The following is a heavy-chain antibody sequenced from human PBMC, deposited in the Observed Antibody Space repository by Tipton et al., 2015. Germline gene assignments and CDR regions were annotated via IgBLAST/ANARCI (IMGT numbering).Heavy chain of an antibody. CDR2: IYYSGST. D-gene: IGHD3-22*01. CDR3: ARASIIQGYYHDSSRYYLFNS. J-gene: IGHJ1*01. V-gene: IGHV4-28*03. Sequence: TLSLTCAVSAYSISSDYYWGWIRQPPGKGLEWIGYIYYSGSTNYNPSLRSRVAMSMDTSKNQFSLKLSSVIAADTAVYYCARASIIQGYYHDSSRYYLFNSWGQGTLVTVSS. CDR1: AYSISSDYY.